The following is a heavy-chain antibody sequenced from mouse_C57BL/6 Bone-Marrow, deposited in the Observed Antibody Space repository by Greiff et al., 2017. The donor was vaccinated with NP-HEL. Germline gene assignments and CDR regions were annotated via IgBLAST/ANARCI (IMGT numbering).Heavy chain of an antibody. CDR2: IYPRSGNT. D-gene: IGHD1-1*02. V-gene: IGHV1-81*01. CDR3: ANGSYADY. CDR1: GYTFTSYG. Sequence: QVQLQQSGAELARPGASVKLSCKASGYTFTSYGISWVKQRTGQGLEWIGEIYPRSGNTYYNEKFKGKATLTADKSSSTAYMELRSLTSEDYAVYFCANGSYADYWGQGTTLTVSS. J-gene: IGHJ2*01.